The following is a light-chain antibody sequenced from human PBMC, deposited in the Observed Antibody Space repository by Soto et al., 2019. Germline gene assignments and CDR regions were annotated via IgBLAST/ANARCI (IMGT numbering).Light chain of an antibody. J-gene: IGKJ1*01. Sequence: IVLTQSPATLSFFPGKRATLSCRASQNISNYLIWYQQKPGQAPRILIYAVSNRGTGITARFSGSGTGSDFTLTISSLEPEDFALYYCQQYDTWPQTFGQGTKVDIK. V-gene: IGKV3-11*01. CDR1: QNISNY. CDR3: QQYDTWPQT. CDR2: AVS.